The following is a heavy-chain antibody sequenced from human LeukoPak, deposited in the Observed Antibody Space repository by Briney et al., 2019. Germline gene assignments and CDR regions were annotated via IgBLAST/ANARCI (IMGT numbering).Heavy chain of an antibody. CDR3: AKGGRGTSYYYYYMDV. CDR2: ISGSGGST. J-gene: IGHJ6*03. Sequence: PGGSLRLSCAASGFTFSTYSMNWVRQAPGKGLEWVSAISGSGGSTYYADSVKGRFTISRDNSKNTLYLQMNSLRAEDTAVYYCAKGGRGTSYYYYYMDVWGKGTTVTISS. CDR1: GFTFSTYS. V-gene: IGHV3-23*01. D-gene: IGHD1-1*01.